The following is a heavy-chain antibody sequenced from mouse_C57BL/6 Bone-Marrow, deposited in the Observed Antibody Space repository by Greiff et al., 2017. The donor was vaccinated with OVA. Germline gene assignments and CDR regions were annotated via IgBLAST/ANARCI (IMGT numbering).Heavy chain of an antibody. J-gene: IGHJ1*03. Sequence: EVKLEESGPGLVKPSQSLSLTCSVTGYSITSGYYWNWIRQFPGNKLEWMGYISYDGSNNYNPSLKNRISITRDPSKNQFFLKLNSVTTEDTATYYCARDDYDEYFDVWGTGTTVTVSS. CDR3: ARDDYDEYFDV. V-gene: IGHV3-6*01. D-gene: IGHD2-4*01. CDR1: GYSITSGYY. CDR2: ISYDGSN.